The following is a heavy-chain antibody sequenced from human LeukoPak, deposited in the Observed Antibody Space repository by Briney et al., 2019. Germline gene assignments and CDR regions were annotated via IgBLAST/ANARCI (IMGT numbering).Heavy chain of an antibody. D-gene: IGHD3-16*01. J-gene: IGHJ4*02. CDR1: GFTFSSYA. Sequence: GGSLRLSCAASGFTFSSYAMSWVRQAPGKGLEWVSSISDNGGSTYSADSVKGRFTISRDNPNNTLYLQMHSLRAEDTAVYYCAREISRFGIWGQGTLVTVSS. CDR2: ISDNGGST. V-gene: IGHV3-23*01. CDR3: AREISRFGI.